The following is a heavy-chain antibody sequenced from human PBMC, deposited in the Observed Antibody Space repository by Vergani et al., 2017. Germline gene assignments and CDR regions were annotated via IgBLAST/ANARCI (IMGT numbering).Heavy chain of an antibody. V-gene: IGHV3-9*01. CDR3: ARLGQLAAAAFDI. J-gene: IGHJ3*02. Sequence: EVQLVESGGGLVQPGRSLRLSCAASGFTFDDYAMHWVRQAPGKGLEWVSGISWNSGSIGYADSLKGRFTISRDNSKNTLYLQMNSLRAEDTAVYYCARLGQLAAAAFDIWGQGTMVTVSS. CDR2: ISWNSGSI. D-gene: IGHD2-15*01. CDR1: GFTFDDYA.